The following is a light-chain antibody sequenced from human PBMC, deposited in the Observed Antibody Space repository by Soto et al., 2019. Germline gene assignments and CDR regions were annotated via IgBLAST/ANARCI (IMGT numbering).Light chain of an antibody. CDR3: QQTYNAPYT. V-gene: IGKV1-39*01. Sequence: DIPMTQSPSSLSASVGDRVTITCRASQSISSYLNWFQQKPGRAPKLLIYAASSLQSGVPSRFSGSGSATDFTLTISSLQPEDFATYYCQQTYNAPYTFGQGTKLEIK. J-gene: IGKJ2*01. CDR2: AAS. CDR1: QSISSY.